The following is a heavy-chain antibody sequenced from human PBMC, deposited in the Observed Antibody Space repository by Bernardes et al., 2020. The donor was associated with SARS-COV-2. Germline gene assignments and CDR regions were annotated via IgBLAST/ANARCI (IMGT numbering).Heavy chain of an antibody. V-gene: IGHV3-74*03. CDR1: GFILSDYW. D-gene: IGHD4-17*01. CDR2: ISDDGTTT. Sequence: GGSLRLSCEASGFILSDYWMHWVRQVPGKGLVWVSRISDDGTTTTYADSVKGRFTISRDNARNSLYLQMNSLRAGDTAVYYCARNLYGDYAFDIWGQGTMVTVSS. J-gene: IGHJ3*02. CDR3: ARNLYGDYAFDI.